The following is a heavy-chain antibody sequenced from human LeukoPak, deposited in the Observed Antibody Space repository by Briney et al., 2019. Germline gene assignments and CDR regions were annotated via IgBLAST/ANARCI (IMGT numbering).Heavy chain of an antibody. J-gene: IGHJ5*02. D-gene: IGHD1-26*01. Sequence: VASVKVSCEASGYTFTSYDINWVRQATGQGLEWMGWMNPNSGNTAYAQKFQGRVTMTRNTSISTAYMELSNLRSEDTAVYYCAREPIVGATRYWFDPWGQGTLVTVSS. CDR1: GYTFTSYD. V-gene: IGHV1-8*01. CDR2: MNPNSGNT. CDR3: AREPIVGATRYWFDP.